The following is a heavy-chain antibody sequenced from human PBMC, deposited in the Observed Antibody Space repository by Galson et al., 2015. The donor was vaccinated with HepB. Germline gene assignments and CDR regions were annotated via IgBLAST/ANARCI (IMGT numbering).Heavy chain of an antibody. D-gene: IGHD3-22*01. CDR3: AATMIALDY. CDR1: GFTFSNYN. V-gene: IGHV3-48*02. J-gene: IGHJ4*02. Sequence: SLRLSCAAPGFTFSNYNMNWVRQAPGKGLEWVSYISSSSTTIYYTDSVKGRFTISRDNAKNSLYLQMNSLRDEDTAIYYCAATMIALDYWGQGTLVTVSS. CDR2: ISSSSTTI.